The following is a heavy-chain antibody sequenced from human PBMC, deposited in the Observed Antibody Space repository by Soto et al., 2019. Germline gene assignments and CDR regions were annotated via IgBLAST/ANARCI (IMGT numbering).Heavy chain of an antibody. J-gene: IGHJ4*02. Sequence: GGSLRLSCAASGFTFSGYYMFWVRQAPGKGLVWVSHIKGDGSVTYYADSVKGRFTISRDNANNMLYLQMNSLIAADTAVYYCARDKITGLFDYWGQGTLVTVSS. V-gene: IGHV3-74*01. D-gene: IGHD2-8*02. CDR2: IKGDGSVT. CDR1: GFTFSGYY. CDR3: ARDKITGLFDY.